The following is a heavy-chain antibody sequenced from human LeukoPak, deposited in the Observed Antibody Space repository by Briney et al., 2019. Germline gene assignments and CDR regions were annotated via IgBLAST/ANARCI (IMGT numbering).Heavy chain of an antibody. Sequence: PSETLSLTCTVPGGSISSSTYYWGWIRQPPGKGLEWIGEINHSGSTNYNPSLKSRVTISVDTSKNQFSLKLSSVTAADTAVYYCARGWRGYCSGGSCYGLQAFDYWGQGTLVTVSS. CDR1: GGSISSSTYY. J-gene: IGHJ4*02. CDR2: INHSGST. V-gene: IGHV4-39*07. CDR3: ARGWRGYCSGGSCYGLQAFDY. D-gene: IGHD2-15*01.